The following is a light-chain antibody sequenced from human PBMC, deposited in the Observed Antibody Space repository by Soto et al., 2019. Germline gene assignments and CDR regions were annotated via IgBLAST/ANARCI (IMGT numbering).Light chain of an antibody. Sequence: SYELTQPPSVSVAPGQTVRVTCGGKDIGSKSVHWYQQKPGQAPVLVVYDDSDRPSGIPERFSGSNSGNTATLTISSVEAGDEADYYCCSYAGSYTYVFGTGTKVTVL. CDR2: DDS. J-gene: IGLJ1*01. CDR1: DIGSKS. CDR3: CSYAGSYTYV. V-gene: IGLV3-21*02.